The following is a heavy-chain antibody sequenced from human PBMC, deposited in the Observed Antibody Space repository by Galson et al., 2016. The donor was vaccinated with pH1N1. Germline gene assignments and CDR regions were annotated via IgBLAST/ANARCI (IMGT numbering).Heavy chain of an antibody. V-gene: IGHV1-69*13. CDR1: GGIFRSNA. Sequence: SVKVSCKASGGIFRSNAISWVRQAPGQGLEWMGGIIAIFGTAHYAQKFQGRVTITADESASTAFMELNSLTSDDTAVYFCARHSTCSGGSCSPDSWGQGTLVTVS. CDR3: ARHSTCSGGSCSPDS. D-gene: IGHD2-15*01. J-gene: IGHJ4*02. CDR2: IIAIFGTA.